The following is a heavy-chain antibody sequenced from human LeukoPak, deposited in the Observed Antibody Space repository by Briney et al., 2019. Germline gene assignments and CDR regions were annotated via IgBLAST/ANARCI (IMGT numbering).Heavy chain of an antibody. Sequence: GGSLRLSCAGSGFTFSNYWMNWVRQAPGKGLEWVAFIRYDGSNKYYADSVKGRFTISRDNSKNTLYLQMNRLRAEDTAVYYCAKDFSVYNYDSRVLDYWGQGTLVTVSS. CDR3: AKDFSVYNYDSRVLDY. V-gene: IGHV3-30*02. CDR1: GFTFSNYW. CDR2: IRYDGSNK. D-gene: IGHD3-22*01. J-gene: IGHJ4*02.